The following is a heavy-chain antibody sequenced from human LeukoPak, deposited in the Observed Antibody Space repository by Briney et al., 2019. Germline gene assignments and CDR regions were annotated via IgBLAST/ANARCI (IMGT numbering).Heavy chain of an antibody. D-gene: IGHD5-24*01. CDR1: GGFNTHYY. CDR2: FYHSGST. CDR3: ASTVGWLQFGLAIYH. J-gene: IGHJ5*02. V-gene: IGHV4-59*01. Sequence: SETLSLTCSVSGGFNTHYYWSWIRQPPGKGLEWIGYFYHSGSTNYSPSLQSRLTISVDTSKNQFSLKLTSVTAADTATYYCASTVGWLQFGLAIYHWGQGTLVTVSS.